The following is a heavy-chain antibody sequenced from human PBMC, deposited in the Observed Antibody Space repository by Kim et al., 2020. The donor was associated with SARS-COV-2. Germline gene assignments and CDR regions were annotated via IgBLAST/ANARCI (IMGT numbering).Heavy chain of an antibody. Sequence: SETLSLTCTVSGGSISSSSYYWGWIRQPPGKGLEWIGSIYYSGSTYYNPSLKSRVTISVDTSKNQFSLKLSSVTAADTAVYYCARSTYYYDSSGRFDYWGQGTLVTVSS. V-gene: IGHV4-39*01. D-gene: IGHD3-22*01. CDR2: IYYSGST. J-gene: IGHJ4*02. CDR3: ARSTYYYDSSGRFDY. CDR1: GGSISSSSYY.